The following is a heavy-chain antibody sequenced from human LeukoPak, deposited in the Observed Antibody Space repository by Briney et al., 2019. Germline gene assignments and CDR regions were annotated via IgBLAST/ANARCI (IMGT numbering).Heavy chain of an antibody. CDR1: GFTFSSYA. V-gene: IGHV3-23*01. Sequence: GGSLRLSCAASGFTFSSYAMSWVRQAPGKGLEWVSAISGSGGSTYYAASLKGRFTISRDNSKNTLYLQMNSLRAEDTAVYYCARLSRDGYNRVLGQDYWGQGTLVTVSS. J-gene: IGHJ4*02. D-gene: IGHD5-24*01. CDR2: ISGSGGST. CDR3: ARLSRDGYNRVLGQDY.